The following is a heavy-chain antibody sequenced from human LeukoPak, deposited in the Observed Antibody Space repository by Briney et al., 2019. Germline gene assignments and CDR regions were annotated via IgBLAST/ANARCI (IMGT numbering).Heavy chain of an antibody. CDR3: AKGSWYYDSSGKPWFDP. J-gene: IGHJ5*02. CDR2: ISSSGSTI. CDR1: GFTFSDYY. V-gene: IGHV3-11*04. Sequence: GGSLRLSCAASGFTFSDYYMSWIRQSPGKGLEWVSYISSSGSTIDYADSVKGRFTISRDNAKNSLYLQMNSLRAEDTAVYYCAKGSWYYDSSGKPWFDPWGQGTLVTVSS. D-gene: IGHD3-22*01.